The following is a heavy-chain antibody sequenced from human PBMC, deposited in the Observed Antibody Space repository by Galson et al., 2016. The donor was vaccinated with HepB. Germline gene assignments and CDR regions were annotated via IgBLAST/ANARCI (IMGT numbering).Heavy chain of an antibody. J-gene: IGHJ4*02. Sequence: SLRLSCAASGFAFSVYGMTWVRQAPRKGLEWVSAISTSGSSTDYADSVKGRFTISRDNSKNTLYLQMNSLTAADTAVHYCAKQGSNFGFFDSGGQGALITVAS. CDR2: ISTSGSST. CDR1: GFAFSVYG. D-gene: IGHD2/OR15-2a*01. CDR3: AKQGSNFGFFDS. V-gene: IGHV3-23*01.